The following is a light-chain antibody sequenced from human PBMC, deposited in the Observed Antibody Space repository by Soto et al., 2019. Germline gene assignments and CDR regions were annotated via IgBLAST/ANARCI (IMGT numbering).Light chain of an antibody. CDR3: GSYAGIKHWV. J-gene: IGLJ3*02. Sequence: QSALTQPPSASGSPGHSVTLSCTGTSSDVGGYNYVSWYQQQPGKAPQLIISEVNKRPSGGPDRFSGSKSGNTAYLTVSGRQAEDEADYYCGSYAGIKHWVFGGGTKLTVL. CDR2: EVN. V-gene: IGLV2-8*01. CDR1: SSDVGGYNY.